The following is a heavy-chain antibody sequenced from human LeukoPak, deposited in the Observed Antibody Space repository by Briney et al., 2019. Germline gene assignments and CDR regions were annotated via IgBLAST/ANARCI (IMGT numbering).Heavy chain of an antibody. J-gene: IGHJ4*02. V-gene: IGHV3-21*01. CDR3: ARVQDSSSWSVFDY. CDR2: ISSSSSYI. D-gene: IGHD6-13*01. Sequence: GGSLRLSCAASGFTFSSYSMNWVRQAPGKGLEWVSSISSSSSYIYYADSVKGRFTISRDNAKNSLYLQMNSLRAEDTAVYYCARVQDSSSWSVFDYWGQGTLVTVSS. CDR1: GFTFSSYS.